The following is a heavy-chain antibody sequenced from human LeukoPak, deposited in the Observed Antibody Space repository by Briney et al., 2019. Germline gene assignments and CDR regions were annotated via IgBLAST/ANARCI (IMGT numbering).Heavy chain of an antibody. CDR3: ARYDYRGVTNFHP. CDR1: GGSISPYL. D-gene: IGHD3-10*01. CDR2: ISYSGST. Sequence: PSETLSLTCRVSGGSISPYLWGWIRQPPGKGLEWIGYISYSGSTNYNPSLKSRVTISVDTSKNQFSLQLSSVTAADTAVYYCARYDYRGVTNFHPWGQGTLVSLCS. V-gene: IGHV4-59*01. J-gene: IGHJ5*02.